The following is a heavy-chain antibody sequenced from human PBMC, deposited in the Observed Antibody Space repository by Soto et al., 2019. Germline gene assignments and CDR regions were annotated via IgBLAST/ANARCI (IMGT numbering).Heavy chain of an antibody. CDR1: GGSISSSSYY. D-gene: IGHD3-9*01. V-gene: IGHV4-39*07. J-gene: IGHJ6*02. CDR2: IYYSGST. Sequence: SETLSLTCTVSGGSISSSSYYWGWIRQPPGKGLEWIGSIYYSGSTYYNPSLKSRVTISVDTSKNQFSLKLSSVTAADTAVYYCAIQLPPPRYYDILTGYYPYYYYYYGMDVWGQGTTVTVSS. CDR3: AIQLPPPRYYDILTGYYPYYYYYYGMDV.